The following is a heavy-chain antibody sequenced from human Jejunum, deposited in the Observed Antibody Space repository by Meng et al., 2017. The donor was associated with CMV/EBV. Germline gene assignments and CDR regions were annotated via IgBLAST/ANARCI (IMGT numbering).Heavy chain of an antibody. Sequence: QVIVQESGQGLVKPSQTLSLTCSVSGGSIGSGDYYWSWIRQPPGKGLEWIGYIHDTGSTSHNPSLKSRVDISLGTSKNQFSLTLNSVTAEDTAVYFCARGSIFVSFDSWGQGTLVTGSS. CDR1: GGSIGSGDYY. D-gene: IGHD3-3*01. CDR3: ARGSIFVSFDS. CDR2: IHDTGST. J-gene: IGHJ4*02. V-gene: IGHV4-30-4*08.